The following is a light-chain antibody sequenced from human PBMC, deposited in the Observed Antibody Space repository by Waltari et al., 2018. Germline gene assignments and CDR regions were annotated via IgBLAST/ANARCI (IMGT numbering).Light chain of an antibody. CDR1: QSILYNSNDKNY. J-gene: IGKJ1*01. V-gene: IGKV4-1*01. CDR2: WAS. Sequence: DIVMTQSPESLTGSLGQRATLHCRSSQSILYNSNDKNYLAWYHPKPGQPPKLLIYWASTRYSGVPERFSGSGSGTDFSLTISSLQPEDVAVYYCQQYYSRRTFGRGTRVEIK. CDR3: QQYYSRRT.